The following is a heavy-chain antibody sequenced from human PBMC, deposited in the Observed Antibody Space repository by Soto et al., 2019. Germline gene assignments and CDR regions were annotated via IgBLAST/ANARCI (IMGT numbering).Heavy chain of an antibody. CDR3: AKDLYTSGWYNYFDP. V-gene: IGHV3-30*18. D-gene: IGHD6-19*01. CDR2: ISYDGNEK. Sequence: QVQLVESGGGVVQPGGSLILSCAASRFTLSNCGMHWVRQAPGRGLEWAAMISYDGNEKHYIDSVKGRFTISRDDSKNTLYLQMTSLRPEDTAVYYCAKDLYTSGWYNYFDPWGQGTLVTVSS. CDR1: RFTLSNCG. J-gene: IGHJ5*02.